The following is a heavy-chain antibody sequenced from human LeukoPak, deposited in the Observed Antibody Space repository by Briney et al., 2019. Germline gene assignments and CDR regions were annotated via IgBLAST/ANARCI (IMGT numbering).Heavy chain of an antibody. J-gene: IGHJ3*02. CDR1: GGSTSSYY. CDR2: IYYSGST. Sequence: SETLSLTCTVSGGSTSSYYWSWIRQPAGKGLEWIGYIYYSGSTNYNPSLKSRVTISVDTSKNQFSLKLSSVTAADTAVYYCASRLFQGDAFDIWGQGTMVTVSS. V-gene: IGHV4-59*01. CDR3: ASRLFQGDAFDI. D-gene: IGHD2/OR15-2a*01.